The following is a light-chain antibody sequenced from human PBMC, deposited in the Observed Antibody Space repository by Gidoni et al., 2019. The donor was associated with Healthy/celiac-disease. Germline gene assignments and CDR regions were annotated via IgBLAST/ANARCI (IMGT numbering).Light chain of an antibody. CDR1: QSVSTY. CDR3: QQRSNWPRLT. CDR2: DAS. Sequence: EIVLTQSPATLSLSPGERATLSCRASQSVSTYLAWYHQKPGQAPRLLIYDASNRATGIPGRFSGSGSGTDFTLTISRLEPEDFAIYYCQQRSNWPRLTFGGGTKVEV. J-gene: IGKJ4*01. V-gene: IGKV3-11*01.